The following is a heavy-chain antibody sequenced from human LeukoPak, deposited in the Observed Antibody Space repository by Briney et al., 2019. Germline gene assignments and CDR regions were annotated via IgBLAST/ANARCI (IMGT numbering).Heavy chain of an antibody. CDR3: ARGGYYGSGNDFRFDP. CDR2: IYYSGST. J-gene: IGHJ5*02. CDR1: GGSISSSNYY. V-gene: IGHV4-39*07. D-gene: IGHD3-10*01. Sequence: PSETLSLTCTVSGGSISSSNYYWGWIRQPPGKGLEWIGSIYYSGSTNYKPSLKSRVTISVDTSKNQFSLKLSSVTAADTAVYYCARGGYYGSGNDFRFDPWGQGTLVTVSS.